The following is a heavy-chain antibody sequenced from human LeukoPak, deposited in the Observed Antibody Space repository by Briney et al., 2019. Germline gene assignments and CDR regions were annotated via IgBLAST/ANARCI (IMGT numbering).Heavy chain of an antibody. V-gene: IGHV1-24*01. J-gene: IGHJ4*02. Sequence: GASVKVSCKVSGYTLTELSMHWVRQAPGKGLEWMGGFDPKDGETIYAQKFQGRVTMTEDTSTDTAYMELSSLRSEDTAVYYCATVMYSGYETFFDYWGQGTLVTVSS. CDR3: ATVMYSGYETFFDY. CDR1: GYTLTELS. CDR2: FDPKDGET. D-gene: IGHD5-12*01.